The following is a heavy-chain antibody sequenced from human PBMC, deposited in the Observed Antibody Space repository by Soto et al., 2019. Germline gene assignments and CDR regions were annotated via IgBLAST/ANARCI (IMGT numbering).Heavy chain of an antibody. CDR2: ISSNGGST. V-gene: IGHV3-64D*06. J-gene: IGHJ4*02. Sequence: GSLRLSCSASGFTFSSYAMHWVRQAPGKGLEYVSAISSNGGSTYYADSVKGRFTISRDNSKNTLYLQMSSLRAEDTAVYYCVKPATQYQLLYYFDYWGQGTLVTVSS. CDR3: VKPATQYQLLYYFDY. D-gene: IGHD2-2*01. CDR1: GFTFSSYA.